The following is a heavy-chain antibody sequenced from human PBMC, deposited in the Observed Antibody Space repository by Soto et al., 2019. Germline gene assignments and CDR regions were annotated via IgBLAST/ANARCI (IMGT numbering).Heavy chain of an antibody. V-gene: IGHV1-69*06. CDR1: GGTFSSYA. CDR3: ARDPGHYYGMDV. J-gene: IGHJ6*02. Sequence: ASVKVSCKASGGTFSSYAISWVRQAPGQGLEWMGGIIPIFGTANYAQKFQGRVTITVDKSTSTAYMELSSLRSEDTAVYYCARDPGHYYGMDVWGQGTTVTVSS. CDR2: IIPIFGTA.